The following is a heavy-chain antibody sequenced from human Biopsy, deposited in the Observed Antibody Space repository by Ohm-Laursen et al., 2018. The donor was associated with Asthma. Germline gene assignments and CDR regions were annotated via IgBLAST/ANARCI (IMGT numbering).Heavy chain of an antibody. CDR1: GYSFTDYH. CDR2: ITPTSGGT. CDR3: ARVQKSPGDRWFDP. V-gene: IGHV1-2*06. J-gene: IGHJ5*02. Sequence: GASVKVSCKASGYSFTDYHLHWVRQAPGQGLEWMGRITPTSGGTTYARKFQGRVTMTRDRSISTAHMELNRLRSDDTAVYYCARVQKSPGDRWFDPWGQGTLVTVSS. D-gene: IGHD7-27*01.